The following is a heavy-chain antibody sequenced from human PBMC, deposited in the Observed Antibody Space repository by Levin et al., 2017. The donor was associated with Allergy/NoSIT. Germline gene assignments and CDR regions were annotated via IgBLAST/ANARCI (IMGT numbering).Heavy chain of an antibody. CDR1: GYTLTELS. J-gene: IGHJ4*02. V-gene: IGHV1-24*01. Sequence: VASVKVSCKVSGYTLTELSMHWVRQAPGKGLEWMGGFDPEDGETIYAQKFQGRVTMTEDTSTDTAYMELSSLRSEDTAVYYCATTPPGFNYYGSGSLLNSWGQGTLVTVSS. CDR3: ATTPPGFNYYGSGSLLNS. D-gene: IGHD3-10*01. CDR2: FDPEDGET.